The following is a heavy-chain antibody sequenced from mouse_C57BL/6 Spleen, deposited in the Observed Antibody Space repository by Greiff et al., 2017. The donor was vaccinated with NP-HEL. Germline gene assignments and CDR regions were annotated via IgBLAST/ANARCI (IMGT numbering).Heavy chain of an antibody. CDR3: ARSQLRLPYFDY. V-gene: IGHV1-52*01. Sequence: QVQLQQPGAELVRPGSSVKLSCKASGYTFTSYWMHWVKQRPIQGLEWIGNIDPSDSETHYNQKFKDKATLTVDKSSSTAYMQLSSLTSEDSAVYYCARSQLRLPYFDYWGQGTTLTVSS. D-gene: IGHD3-2*02. CDR1: GYTFTSYW. J-gene: IGHJ2*01. CDR2: IDPSDSET.